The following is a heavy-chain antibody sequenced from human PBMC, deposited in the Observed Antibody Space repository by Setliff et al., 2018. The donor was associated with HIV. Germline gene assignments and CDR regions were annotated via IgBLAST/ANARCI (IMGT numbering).Heavy chain of an antibody. D-gene: IGHD2-15*01. CDR1: GFTFSTYS. Sequence: LRLSCAASGFTFSTYSMNWVRQAPGKGLEWVSYIGGDSRIINYADSVKGRFTISRDNAKNSLFLQMNSLRVEDTAVYYCARGGTGGGSVRSRWYFDLWGRGTLVTVSS. CDR2: IGGDSRII. J-gene: IGHJ2*01. V-gene: IGHV3-48*01. CDR3: ARGGTGGGSVRSRWYFDL.